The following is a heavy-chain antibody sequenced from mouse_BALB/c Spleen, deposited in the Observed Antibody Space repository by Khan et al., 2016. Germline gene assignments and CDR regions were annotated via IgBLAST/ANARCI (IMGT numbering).Heavy chain of an antibody. CDR1: GFTFSNYW. V-gene: IGHV6-6*02. Sequence: EVKLEESGGGLVQPGGSMKLSCVASGFTFSNYWMNWVRQSPEKGLEWVAEIRLKSNNYATHYAESVKGRFTISRDDSKSSVYLQMNNLRVEDTGIYYCTRQLGLRDYWGQGTTLTVSS. CDR3: TRQLGLRDY. CDR2: IRLKSNNYAT. J-gene: IGHJ2*01. D-gene: IGHD3-1*01.